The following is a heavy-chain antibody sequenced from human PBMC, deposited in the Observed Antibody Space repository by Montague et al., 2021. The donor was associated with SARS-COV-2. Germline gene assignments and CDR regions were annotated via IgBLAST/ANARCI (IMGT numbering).Heavy chain of an antibody. D-gene: IGHD2-2*01. CDR1: GDSVSSKIAT. V-gene: IGHV6-1*01. CDR2: TYYRSKRYN. Sequence: CAISGDSVSSKIATCSWVRQSPSRDLQYQGRTYYRSKRYNDYAESVKSRITIDPDTSKHQFSLHLNSVTPEDTAVYYCARIPVGSKYYFDFWGQGTLVTVSS. J-gene: IGHJ4*02. CDR3: ARIPVGSKYYFDF.